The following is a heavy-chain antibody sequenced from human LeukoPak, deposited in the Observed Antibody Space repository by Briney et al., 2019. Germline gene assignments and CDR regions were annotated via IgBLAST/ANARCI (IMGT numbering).Heavy chain of an antibody. V-gene: IGHV3-48*03. CDR3: ARRSVTIYYMDV. CDR2: ISSSGSTI. D-gene: IGHD4-11*01. Sequence: GGSLRLSCAASGFTFSSYDMNWVRQAPGKGLAWVSYISSSGSTIYYADSVKGRFTISRDNAKNSLYLQMNSLRAEDTAVYYCARRSVTIYYMDVWGKGTTVTVSS. CDR1: GFTFSSYD. J-gene: IGHJ6*03.